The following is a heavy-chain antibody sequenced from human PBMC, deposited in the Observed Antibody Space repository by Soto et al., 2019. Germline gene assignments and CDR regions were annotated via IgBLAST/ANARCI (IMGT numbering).Heavy chain of an antibody. Sequence: QVQLVQSGAEVKKPGASVRVSCQTSGYTFTNYDINWVRQAAGQGLEWMGWMSPNSGNTGYAQIFQGRVSMTRDNSISTAYMELSRMRSEDTAVYYWVTWARSGWDTGFYGGQGTLVTVS. J-gene: IGHJ4*02. D-gene: IGHD6-19*01. CDR2: MSPNSGNT. CDR3: VTWARSGWDTGFY. CDR1: GYTFTNYD. V-gene: IGHV1-8*01.